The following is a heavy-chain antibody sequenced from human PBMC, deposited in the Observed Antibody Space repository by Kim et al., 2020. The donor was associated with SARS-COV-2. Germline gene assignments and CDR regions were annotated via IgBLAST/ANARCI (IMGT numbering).Heavy chain of an antibody. Sequence: SETLSLTCTVSGGSFSTSSYYWDWIRQPPGKGLEWIGGFYYTGTMSFNPSLKSRVTISVDTSKKQFSLKLTSVTAADTAVYYCARRSRGDGSPGYWGLGT. CDR2: FYYTGTM. D-gene: IGHD3-16*01. J-gene: IGHJ4*02. V-gene: IGHV4-39*01. CDR3: ARRSRGDGSPGY. CDR1: GGSFSTSSYY.